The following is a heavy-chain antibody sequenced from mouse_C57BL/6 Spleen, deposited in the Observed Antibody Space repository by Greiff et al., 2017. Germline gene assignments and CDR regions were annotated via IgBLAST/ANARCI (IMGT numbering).Heavy chain of an antibody. Sequence: VQLQQSGPELVKPGASVKISCKASGYTFTDYYMNWVKQSHGKSLEWIGDINPNNGGTSYNQKFKGKATLTVDTSSSTAYMELRSLTSEDSAVDYCARPNYYGSSYGYFDYWGQGTTLTVSS. J-gene: IGHJ2*01. CDR2: INPNNGGT. CDR3: ARPNYYGSSYGYFDY. CDR1: GYTFTDYY. D-gene: IGHD1-1*01. V-gene: IGHV1-26*01.